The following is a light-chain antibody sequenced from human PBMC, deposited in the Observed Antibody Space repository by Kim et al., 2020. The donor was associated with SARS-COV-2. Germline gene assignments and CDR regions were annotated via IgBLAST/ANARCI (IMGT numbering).Light chain of an antibody. CDR1: QSVRNN. CDR2: GAS. Sequence: EILLTQYPGTLSKSLGERAPLSCRASQSVRNNLAWFQQKPGQPPRLLIYGASTRATGIPARFSGSGSGTEFTLTISSLQSEDFAVYYCQQYYDWPRTFGQGTKVDIK. V-gene: IGKV3-15*01. J-gene: IGKJ1*01. CDR3: QQYYDWPRT.